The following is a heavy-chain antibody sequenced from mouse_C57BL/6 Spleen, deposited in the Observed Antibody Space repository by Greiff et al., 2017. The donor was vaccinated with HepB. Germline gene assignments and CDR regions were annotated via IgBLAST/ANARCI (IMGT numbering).Heavy chain of an antibody. V-gene: IGHV5-16*01. CDR2: INYDGSST. J-gene: IGHJ4*01. CDR1: GFTFSDYY. Sequence: EVQLVESEGGLVQPGSSMKLSCTASGFTFSDYYMAWVRQVPEKGLEWVANINYDGSSTYYLDSLKSRFIISRDNAKNILYLQMSSLKSEDTATYYCARDDSGYAMDYWGQGTSVTVSS. CDR3: ARDDSGYAMDY.